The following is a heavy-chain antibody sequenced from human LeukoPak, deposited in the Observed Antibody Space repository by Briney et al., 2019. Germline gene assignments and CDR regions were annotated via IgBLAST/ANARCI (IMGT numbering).Heavy chain of an antibody. CDR1: GITFSRYG. Sequence: GGSLRLSCVATGITFSRYGMHWVRQAPGKGLEWVAFIWYDGSKTYYGDSVKGRFTISRYNSKNTVYLQMSTLRADDTAVYYCAAPAGAANWLDPWGQGTLVTVSS. D-gene: IGHD1-26*01. CDR2: IWYDGSKT. CDR3: AAPAGAANWLDP. V-gene: IGHV3-30*02. J-gene: IGHJ5*02.